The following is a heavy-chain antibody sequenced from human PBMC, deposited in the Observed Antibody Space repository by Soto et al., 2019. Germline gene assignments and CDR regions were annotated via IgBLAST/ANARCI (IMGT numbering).Heavy chain of an antibody. CDR1: GGSISSGGYY. J-gene: IGHJ6*02. CDR3: AREGITGAYYGMDV. D-gene: IGHD7-27*01. V-gene: IGHV4-31*03. CDR2: IYYSGST. Sequence: QVQLQESGPGLVKPSQTLSLTCTVSGGSISSGGYYWSWIRQHPGKGLEWIGYIYYSGSTYYNPSLKSRVTISVDTSKNQFSLKLSSVSAADTAVYYCAREGITGAYYGMDVWGQGTTVTVSS.